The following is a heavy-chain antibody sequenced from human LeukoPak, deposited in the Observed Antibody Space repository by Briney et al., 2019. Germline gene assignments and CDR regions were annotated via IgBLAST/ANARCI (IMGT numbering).Heavy chain of an antibody. CDR2: ISYDGSNK. D-gene: IGHD2-2*01. V-gene: IGHV3-30-3*01. J-gene: IGHJ6*03. CDR1: GFTFSNAW. Sequence: GGSLRLSCAASGFTFSNAWMSWVRQAPGRGLEWVAVISYDGSNKYYADSVKGRFTISRDNSKNTLYLQMNSLRAEDTAVYYCARVLTCSSTSCLRYYYYYYMDVWGKGTTVTVSS. CDR3: ARVLTCSSTSCLRYYYYYYMDV.